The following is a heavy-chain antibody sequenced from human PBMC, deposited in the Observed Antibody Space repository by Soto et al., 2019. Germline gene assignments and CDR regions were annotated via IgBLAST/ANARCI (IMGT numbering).Heavy chain of an antibody. J-gene: IGHJ6*02. CDR1: GGSISIYY. Sequence: SETLSLTFTVSGGSISIYYWSWIRQPPGKGLEWIGYIYYSGSTNYNPSLKSRVTISVDTSKNQFSLKLNSVTAADTAVYYCARVRYGMDVWGQGTTVAFYS. V-gene: IGHV4-59*01. CDR2: IYYSGST. CDR3: ARVRYGMDV.